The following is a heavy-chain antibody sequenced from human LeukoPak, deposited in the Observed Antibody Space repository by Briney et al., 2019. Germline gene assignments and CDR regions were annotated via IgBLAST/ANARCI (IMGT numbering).Heavy chain of an antibody. Sequence: SETLSLTCPVSGGSISSYYWSWLRQPAGKGLEWIGRIYTSGSTNYNPSLKSRVTMSVDTSKNQFSLKLSSVTAADTAVYYCARGYCSGGSCYGLYYFDYWDQGTLVTVSS. CDR1: GGSISSYY. CDR2: IYTSGST. CDR3: ARGYCSGGSCYGLYYFDY. D-gene: IGHD2-15*01. J-gene: IGHJ4*02. V-gene: IGHV4-4*07.